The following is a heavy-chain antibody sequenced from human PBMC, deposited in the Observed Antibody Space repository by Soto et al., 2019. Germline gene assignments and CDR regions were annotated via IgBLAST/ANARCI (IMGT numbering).Heavy chain of an antibody. V-gene: IGHV1-69*02. Sequence: QVQLVQSGAEVKKPGSSVKVSCKASGGTFSSYTISWVRQAPGQGLEWMGRIIPILGIANYAQKFQGRVXIXAXXSTSTAYMELSSLRSEDTAVYYCARSLTVTTAGAYWGQGTLVTVSS. CDR1: GGTFSSYT. CDR3: ARSLTVTTAGAY. CDR2: IIPILGIA. J-gene: IGHJ4*02. D-gene: IGHD4-17*01.